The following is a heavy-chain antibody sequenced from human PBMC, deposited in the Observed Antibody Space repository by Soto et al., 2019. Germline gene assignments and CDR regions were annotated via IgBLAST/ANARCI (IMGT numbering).Heavy chain of an antibody. CDR2: IYYSGST. CDR3: ARDAPGRTYLVF. V-gene: IGHV4-59*01. J-gene: IGHJ4*02. CDR1: GGSISNYY. Sequence: SETLSLTCTVSGGSISNYYWRWTRQPPGKGLEWIGYIYYSGSTNHNPSLKSRVTISVDTSKNQFSTKLNSVTAADTAVYYRARDAPGRTYLVFWGQGTLGT.